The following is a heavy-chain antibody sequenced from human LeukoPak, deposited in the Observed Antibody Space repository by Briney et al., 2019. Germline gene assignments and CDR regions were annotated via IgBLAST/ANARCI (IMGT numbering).Heavy chain of an antibody. J-gene: IGHJ4*02. Sequence: ASVKVSCKASGFTFTSSAVQWVRQARGQRLEWIGWIVVGSGNTNYAQKFQERVTITRDMSTGTAYMELSSLRSEDTAVYYCAADHSSYYDSSGYSPFDYWGQGTLVTVSS. D-gene: IGHD3-22*01. CDR1: GFTFTSSA. CDR2: IVVGSGNT. CDR3: AADHSSYYDSSGYSPFDY. V-gene: IGHV1-58*01.